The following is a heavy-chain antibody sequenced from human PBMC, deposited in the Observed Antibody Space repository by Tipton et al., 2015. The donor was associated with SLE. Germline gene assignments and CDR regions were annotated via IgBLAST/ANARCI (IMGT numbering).Heavy chain of an antibody. CDR3: AKELTVTTPFDY. J-gene: IGHJ4*02. Sequence: SLRLSCAASGFTFSSYGMHWVRQAPGKGLEWVAVIWYDGSNKYYVDSVKGRFTISRDNSKNTLYLQMNSLRAEDTAVYYRAKELTVTTPFDYWGQGTLVTVSS. V-gene: IGHV3-30*18. CDR1: GFTFSSYG. D-gene: IGHD4-17*01. CDR2: IWYDGSNK.